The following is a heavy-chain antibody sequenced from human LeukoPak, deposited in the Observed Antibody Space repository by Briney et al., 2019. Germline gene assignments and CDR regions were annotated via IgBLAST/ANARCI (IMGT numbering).Heavy chain of an antibody. CDR3: ARGGYCSGGSCYSSDY. V-gene: IGHV4-34*01. Sequence: SETLSLTCAVYGGSFSGYYWSWIRQPPVKGLEWIGEINHSGSTNYNPSLKSRVTISVDTSKNQFSLKLSSVTAADTAVYYCARGGYCSGGSCYSSDYWGQGTLVTVSS. CDR1: GGSFSGYY. CDR2: INHSGST. J-gene: IGHJ4*02. D-gene: IGHD2-15*01.